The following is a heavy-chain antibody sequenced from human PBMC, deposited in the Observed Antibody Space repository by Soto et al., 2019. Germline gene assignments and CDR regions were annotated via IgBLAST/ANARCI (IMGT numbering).Heavy chain of an antibody. CDR3: ARGVPPHYYYFGIDI. CDR1: GYTFTSYD. Sequence: ASVKGSCKASGYTFTSYDINWVRQATGQGLEWMGWISAYNGNTNYAQKLQGRVTMTTDTSTSTAYMELRSLRSDDTAVYYCARGVPPHYYYFGIDISAEATTVIVSS. D-gene: IGHD2-2*01. CDR2: ISAYNGNT. J-gene: IGHJ6*01. V-gene: IGHV1-18*01.